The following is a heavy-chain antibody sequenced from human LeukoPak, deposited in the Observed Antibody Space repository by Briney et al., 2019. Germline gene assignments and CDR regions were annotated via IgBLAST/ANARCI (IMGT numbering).Heavy chain of an antibody. Sequence: QPGGSLRLSCAASSFTFNKSWMSWVRQAPGKGPEWVANIKEDGTQKYYVDSVRGRFTISRDNAENSLYLQMNSLRDEVTAVYYCAKTGERDYWGRGTLVTVSS. CDR3: AKTGERDY. V-gene: IGHV3-7*01. J-gene: IGHJ4*02. D-gene: IGHD7-27*01. CDR2: IKEDGTQK. CDR1: SFTFNKSW.